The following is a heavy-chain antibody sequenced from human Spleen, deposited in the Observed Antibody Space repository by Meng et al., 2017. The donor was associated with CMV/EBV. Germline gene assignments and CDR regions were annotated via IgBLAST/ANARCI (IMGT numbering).Heavy chain of an antibody. Sequence: GESLKISCAASGFTFSSYSMNWVRQAPGKGLEWVSSISSGSSYIYYADSVEGRFTISRDNAKNSLYLQMNSLRAEDTAVYYCARDYFETGGNDYWGQGTLVTVSS. J-gene: IGHJ4*02. V-gene: IGHV3-21*01. CDR3: ARDYFETGGNDY. CDR2: ISSGSSYI. CDR1: GFTFSSYS. D-gene: IGHD3-22*01.